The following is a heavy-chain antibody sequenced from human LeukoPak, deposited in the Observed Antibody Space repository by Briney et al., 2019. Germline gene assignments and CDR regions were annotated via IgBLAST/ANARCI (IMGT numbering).Heavy chain of an antibody. CDR3: AKDGADFWRGYYSSVDNYYYMDV. D-gene: IGHD3-3*01. CDR2: ISYDGSNK. CDR1: GFTFSSYS. J-gene: IGHJ6*03. Sequence: GALRLSCAASGFTFSSYSMHWVRQAPGKGLEWVAVISYDGSNKYYADSVKGRFTISRDNSKNTLYLQMNSLRAEDTAVYYCAKDGADFWRGYYSSVDNYYYMDVWGKGTTVTVSS. V-gene: IGHV3-30*18.